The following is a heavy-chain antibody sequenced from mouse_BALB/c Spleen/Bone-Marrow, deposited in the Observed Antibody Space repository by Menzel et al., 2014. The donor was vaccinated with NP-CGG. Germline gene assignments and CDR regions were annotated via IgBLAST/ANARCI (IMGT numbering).Heavy chain of an antibody. CDR1: GYTFTNYW. J-gene: IGHJ2*01. CDR3: ARGFDY. V-gene: IGHV1S81*02. Sequence: QVQLQQSGAGLVKPGASVKLSCKASGYTFTNYWMHRVKQRPGQGLEWIGEINPSNGRTNYNEKFKSKATLTVDKSSSTAYMQLSSLTSEDSAVYYCARGFDYWGQGTTLTVSS. CDR2: INPSNGRT.